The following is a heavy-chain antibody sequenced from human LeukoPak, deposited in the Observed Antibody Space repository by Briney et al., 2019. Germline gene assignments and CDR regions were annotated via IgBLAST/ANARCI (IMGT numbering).Heavy chain of an antibody. CDR3: ARDIELST. D-gene: IGHD3-16*02. CDR2: ISFSGDST. CDR1: GFTFRDSA. Sequence: PGGSLRLPCVASGFTFRDSAMSWVRQAPGKGLEWVSLISFSGDSTYYTDSVKGRFTISRDNSKDTLYLQMNSLRAEDTAIYYCARDIELSTWGLGTMVTVSS. V-gene: IGHV3-23*01. J-gene: IGHJ3*01.